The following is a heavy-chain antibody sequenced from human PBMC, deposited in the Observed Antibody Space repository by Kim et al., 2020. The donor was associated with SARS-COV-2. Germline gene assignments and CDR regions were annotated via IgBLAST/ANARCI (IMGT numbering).Heavy chain of an antibody. D-gene: IGHD1-26*01. CDR3: ARGKFVSGSRYPHFDY. V-gene: IGHV3-33*01. Sequence: GGSLRLSCAASGFTFSSYGMHWVRQAPGKGLEWVAVIWYDGSNKYYADSVKGRFTISRDNSKNTLYLQMNSLRAEDTAVYYCARGKFVSGSRYPHFDYWGQGTLVTVSS. CDR2: IWYDGSNK. CDR1: GFTFSSYG. J-gene: IGHJ4*02.